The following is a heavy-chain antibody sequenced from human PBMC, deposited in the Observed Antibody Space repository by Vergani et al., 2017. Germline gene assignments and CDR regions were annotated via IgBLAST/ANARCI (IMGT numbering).Heavy chain of an antibody. D-gene: IGHD3-22*01. CDR3: AKDLRDSSGYYKVSFYYFDY. Sequence: EVQLLESGGGLVQPGGSLRLSCAASGFTFSSYAMSWVRQAPGKGLEWVSAISGSGGSTYYADSVKGRFTISRDNSKNTLYLQMNSLSAEDTDVYYCAKDLRDSSGYYKVSFYYFDYWGQGTLVTVSS. CDR2: ISGSGGST. V-gene: IGHV3-23*01. J-gene: IGHJ4*02. CDR1: GFTFSSYA.